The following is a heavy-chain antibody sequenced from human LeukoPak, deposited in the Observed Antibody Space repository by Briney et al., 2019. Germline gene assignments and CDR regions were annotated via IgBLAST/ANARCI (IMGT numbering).Heavy chain of an antibody. CDR3: ARDTRDYNF. CDR1: GFTFSDFW. V-gene: IGHV3-74*01. Sequence: GGSLRLSCAASGFTFSDFWMHWVRQAPGKGLVWVSRINGDGSDAYYADSVKGRFTSSRDNAKNTVFLQMNNLRAEDTAVYYCARDTRDYNFWGLGTLVTVSS. D-gene: IGHD2-2*01. CDR2: INGDGSDA. J-gene: IGHJ4*02.